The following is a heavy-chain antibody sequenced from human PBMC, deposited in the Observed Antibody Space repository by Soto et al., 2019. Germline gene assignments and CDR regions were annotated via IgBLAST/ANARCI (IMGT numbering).Heavy chain of an antibody. D-gene: IGHD6-19*01. Sequence: QVQLVESGGGVVQPGGSLRLSCAASGFTFSSYDMHWFRQAPGKGLEWVAVISKAGGNEHYADSVKGRFTISRDNSKNTLYLQINSLRAEDTAVYYCAKDSTVWQWLVDYWGQGALVTVSS. CDR1: GFTFSSYD. V-gene: IGHV3-30*18. CDR3: AKDSTVWQWLVDY. CDR2: ISKAGGNE. J-gene: IGHJ4*02.